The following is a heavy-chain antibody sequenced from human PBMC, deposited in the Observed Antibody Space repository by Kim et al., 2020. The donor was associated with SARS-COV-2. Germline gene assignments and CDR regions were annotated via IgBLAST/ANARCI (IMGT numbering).Heavy chain of an antibody. D-gene: IGHD2-21*01. Sequence: GGSLRLSCAASGFTFGDYAMHWVRQAPGKGLEWVSGISWNSGSIGYADSVKGRFTISRDNAKNSLYLQMNSLRAEDTALYYCAKEDGVITHYYYYYGMDVWGQGTTVTVSS. V-gene: IGHV3-9*01. CDR2: ISWNSGSI. J-gene: IGHJ6*02. CDR1: GFTFGDYA. CDR3: AKEDGVITHYYYYYGMDV.